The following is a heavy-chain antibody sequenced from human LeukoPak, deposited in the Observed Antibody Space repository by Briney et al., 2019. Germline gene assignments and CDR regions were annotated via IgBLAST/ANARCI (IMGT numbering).Heavy chain of an antibody. D-gene: IGHD4/OR15-4a*01. J-gene: IGHJ4*02. CDR2: ISGSGSTI. CDR1: GFTFSSYE. Sequence: GGSLRLSCAASGFTFSSYEMTWFGRAQGRGLNGFSYISGSGSTIYYADSVKGRFTISRDNAKKSLYLQMNSLRAEDTAVYYCAREENGAKSALDYWGQGTLVTVSS. CDR3: AREENGAKSALDY. V-gene: IGHV3-48*03.